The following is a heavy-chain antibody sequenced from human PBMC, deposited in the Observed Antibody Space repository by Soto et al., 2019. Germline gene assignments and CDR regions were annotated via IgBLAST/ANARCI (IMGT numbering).Heavy chain of an antibody. J-gene: IGHJ6*02. CDR1: GGSISSYY. V-gene: IGHV4-59*12. CDR2: IYYSGST. CDR3: ARDRLLSYRDYYYYYGMDV. Sequence: PSETLSLTCTVSGGSISSYYWSWIRQPPGKGLEWIGYIYYSGSTKYNPSLKSRVTISLDTTKNQFSLKLSSVTAADTAVYYCARDRLLSYRDYYYYYGMDVWGQGTTVTVS. D-gene: IGHD6-25*01.